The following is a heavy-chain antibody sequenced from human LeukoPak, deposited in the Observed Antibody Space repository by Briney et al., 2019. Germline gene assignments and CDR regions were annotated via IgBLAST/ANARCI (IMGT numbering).Heavy chain of an antibody. CDR1: GFTFSDYY. J-gene: IGHJ6*04. D-gene: IGHD3-10*02. CDR3: AELGITMIGGV. CDR2: ISSSGNTT. V-gene: IGHV3-11*04. Sequence: GGPLRLSCAASGFTFSDYYMSWIRQAPGKGLECVSYISSSGNTTYHADSVKGRFTISRDNAKNPLYLQMNSLRAEDTAVYYCAELGITMIGGVWGKGTTVTISS.